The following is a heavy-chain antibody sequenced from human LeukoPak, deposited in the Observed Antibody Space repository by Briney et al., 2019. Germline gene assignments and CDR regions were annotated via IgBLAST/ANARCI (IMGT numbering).Heavy chain of an antibody. CDR1: GFTFSSYT. J-gene: IGHJ4*02. Sequence: PGGSLRLSSAASGFTFSSYTMNWVRQAPGKGLEWVSSISSSSSYIYYADSVKGRFTISRDNAKNSLYLQMNSLRAEDTAVYYCARESTYYDILTGYYFYYFDYWGQGTLVTVSS. CDR2: ISSSSSYI. V-gene: IGHV3-21*01. D-gene: IGHD3-9*01. CDR3: ARESTYYDILTGYYFYYFDY.